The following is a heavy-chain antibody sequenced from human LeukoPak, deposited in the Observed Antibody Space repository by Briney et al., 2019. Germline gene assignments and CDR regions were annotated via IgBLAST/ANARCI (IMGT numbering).Heavy chain of an antibody. J-gene: IGHJ4*02. Sequence: GGSLRLSCAASGFTFSSYWLSWVRRAPGKGLEWVASIEQDGSQKYYVDSVRGRFTISRDNAKTSVYLQTNSLRVEDTAVYYCARNSGSNPFDYWGQGTLVTVSS. V-gene: IGHV3-7*01. CDR3: ARNSGSNPFDY. CDR1: GFTFSSYW. D-gene: IGHD1-26*01. CDR2: IEQDGSQK.